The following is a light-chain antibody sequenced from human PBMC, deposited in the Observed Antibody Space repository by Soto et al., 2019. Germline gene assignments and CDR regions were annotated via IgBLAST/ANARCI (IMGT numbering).Light chain of an antibody. CDR2: AAS. J-gene: IGKJ1*01. CDR1: QSISNY. Sequence: DIQMTRSRSTLSASVGDRVTITCRASQSISNYLNWYQQKPGKAPKILIYAASSWQSGVPSRFSGSGSGTDCTLTISSLKKEDCATYDCQQSYSTTLTFGQGTKVDIK. CDR3: QQSYSTTLT. V-gene: IGKV1-39*01.